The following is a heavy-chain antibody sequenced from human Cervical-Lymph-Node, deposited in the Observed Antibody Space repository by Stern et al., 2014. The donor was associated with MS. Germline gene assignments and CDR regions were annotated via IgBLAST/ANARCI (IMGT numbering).Heavy chain of an antibody. CDR3: ARSLAATFDS. D-gene: IGHD6-13*01. CDR2: IYYSGST. J-gene: IGHJ4*02. V-gene: IGHV4-39*01. Sequence: QVQLQESGPGLVKPSETLSLTCTVSGGSISSSNYYWGWIRQPPGKGLEWIGSIYYSGSTYYNPSPKSRVTIPVNPPKNHFSLKLSSVTAADTAVYYCARSLAATFDSWGQGTLVTVSS. CDR1: GGSISSSNYY.